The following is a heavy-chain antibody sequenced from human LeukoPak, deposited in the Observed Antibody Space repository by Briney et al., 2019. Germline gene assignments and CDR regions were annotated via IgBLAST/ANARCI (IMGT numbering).Heavy chain of an antibody. J-gene: IGHJ4*02. CDR2: ISSSSSTI. D-gene: IGHD2-8*02. V-gene: IGHV3-48*02. CDR1: GFTFISYS. Sequence: PGGSLRLSCAASGFTFISYSMNWVRQAPGKGLEWVSYISSSSSTIYYADSVKGRFTISRDNAKNSLYLQMNSLRDEDTAVYYCATFFLTYWWCMHHCDPFDYWGQGTLVTVSS. CDR3: ATFFLTYWWCMHHCDPFDY.